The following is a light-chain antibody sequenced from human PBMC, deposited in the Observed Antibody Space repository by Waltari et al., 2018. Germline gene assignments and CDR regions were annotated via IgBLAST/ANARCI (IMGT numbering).Light chain of an antibody. CDR3: QQYSGSPIT. J-gene: IGKJ5*01. V-gene: IGKV3D-20*01. Sequence: EIVLTQSPATLSLSPGERATLSCGASQSVSSVYLAWYQPKPGLAPRLLIYDISNRAPGIPDRFSGSGSGTDFTLTISRLEPEDFAVYYCQQYSGSPITFGQGTRLEI. CDR1: QSVSSVY. CDR2: DIS.